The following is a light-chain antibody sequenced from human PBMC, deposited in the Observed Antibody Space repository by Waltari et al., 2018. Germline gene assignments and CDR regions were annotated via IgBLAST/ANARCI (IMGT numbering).Light chain of an antibody. CDR1: SSDVGGYNY. J-gene: IGLJ3*02. V-gene: IGLV2-14*01. Sequence: QSALTQPAPVSGSPGQSITLSCTGPSSDVGGYNYFSWYQQHPGKVPKLLIFDVSNRPSGVSNRFSGSKSGNTASLTISGLQAEDESDYYCCSFTSRSTWVFGGGTKLTVL. CDR3: CSFTSRSTWV. CDR2: DVS.